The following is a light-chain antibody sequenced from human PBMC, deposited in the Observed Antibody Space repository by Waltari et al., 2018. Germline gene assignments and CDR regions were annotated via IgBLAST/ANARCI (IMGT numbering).Light chain of an antibody. CDR3: QQRSNWPLA. CDR2: DAS. Sequence: EIVLTQSPATLSWSPGERATLSCRASQSVSSYLAWYQQKPGQAPRLLIYDASNRATGIPAMFSGSGSGTDFTLTISSLEPEDFAVYYCQQRSNWPLAFGPGTKVDIK. CDR1: QSVSSY. V-gene: IGKV3-11*01. J-gene: IGKJ3*01.